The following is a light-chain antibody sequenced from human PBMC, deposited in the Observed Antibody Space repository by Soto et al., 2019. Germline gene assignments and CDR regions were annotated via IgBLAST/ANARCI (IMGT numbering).Light chain of an antibody. Sequence: QSVLTQPPSASGSPGQSVTISCTGTSSDVGAYNYVSWYQQYPGKAPKLMIYEVSKRPSGVPDRFSGSKSGKTASLTVSGPQPEDEADYYCTSYAGSNIWVFGGGTQLTVL. V-gene: IGLV2-8*01. CDR2: EVS. J-gene: IGLJ3*02. CDR1: SSDVGAYNY. CDR3: TSYAGSNIWV.